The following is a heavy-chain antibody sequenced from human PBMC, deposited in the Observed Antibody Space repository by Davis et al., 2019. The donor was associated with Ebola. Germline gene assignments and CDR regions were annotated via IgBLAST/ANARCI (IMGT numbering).Heavy chain of an antibody. CDR3: ARQLPMTPLDY. D-gene: IGHD2-15*01. Sequence: SETLSLTCTVSGGSISSSSYYWGWIRQPPGKGLEWIGSIYYSGSTYYNLSLKSRVTISVDTSKNQFSLKLSSVTAADTAVYYCARQLPMTPLDYWGQGTLVTVSS. CDR2: IYYSGST. J-gene: IGHJ4*02. CDR1: GGSISSSSYY. V-gene: IGHV4-39*01.